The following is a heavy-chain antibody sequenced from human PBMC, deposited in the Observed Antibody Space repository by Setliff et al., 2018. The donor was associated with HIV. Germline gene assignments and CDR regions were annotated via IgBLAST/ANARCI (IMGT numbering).Heavy chain of an antibody. D-gene: IGHD3-3*01. CDR1: GFIFSGYS. V-gene: IGHV3-21*01. Sequence: PGGSLRLSCVGSGFIFSGYSMNWVRQAPGKGLEWVSSISRSSDDIKYADSVKGRFTISRDNSKSTLYLQMNSLRAEDTAVYYCAKDYDFWSGYYRRATPSVPDYWGQGTLVTVSS. CDR2: ISRSSDDI. J-gene: IGHJ4*02. CDR3: AKDYDFWSGYYRRATPSVPDY.